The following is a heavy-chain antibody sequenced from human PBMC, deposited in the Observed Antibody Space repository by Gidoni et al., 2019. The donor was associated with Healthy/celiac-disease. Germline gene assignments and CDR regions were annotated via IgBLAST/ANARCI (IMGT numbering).Heavy chain of an antibody. D-gene: IGHD3-22*01. CDR3: ARAYYYDSSGYYYGRDAFDI. Sequence: QVQLVESGGGVVQPGRSLRLSCAASGFTFSSYAMHWVRQAPGKGLEWVAVISYDGSNKYYADSVKGRFTISRDNSKNTLYLQMNSLRAEDTAVYYCARAYYYDSSGYYYGRDAFDIWGQGTMVTVSS. V-gene: IGHV3-30-3*01. J-gene: IGHJ3*02. CDR2: ISYDGSNK. CDR1: GFTFSSYA.